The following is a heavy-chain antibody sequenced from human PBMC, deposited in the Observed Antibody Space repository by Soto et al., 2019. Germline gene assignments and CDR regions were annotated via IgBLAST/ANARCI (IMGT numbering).Heavy chain of an antibody. D-gene: IGHD3-16*01. CDR1: GGSIISSSYY. V-gene: IGHV4-39*01. CDR2: IYYWGST. CDR3: ARPGGGGTASE. Sequence: QLQLQESGPGLVKPSETLSLTCTVSGGSIISSSYYWGWIRQPPGEGVEWFGGIYYWGSTYYNPSLKSRGTISVDPPKNQFSLKLSSVTAADTAVYYCARPGGGGTASEWGQGTLVTVSS. J-gene: IGHJ4*02.